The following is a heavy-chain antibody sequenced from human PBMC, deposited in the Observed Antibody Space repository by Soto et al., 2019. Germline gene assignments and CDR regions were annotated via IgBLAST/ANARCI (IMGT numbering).Heavy chain of an antibody. J-gene: IGHJ4*02. CDR3: AHNEAVSGASPFDH. CDR2: IYWDDNK. V-gene: IGHV2-5*02. D-gene: IGHD6-19*01. Sequence: SGPTLVNPTQTLTLTCTFSGFSLSTRGVGVGWIRQPPEKALEWLARIYWDDNKRYSPSLKSRLTITKDTSKNQVIPSLTNMDPMATATYYCAHNEAVSGASPFDHWGQGTPVTVSS. CDR1: GFSLSTRGVG.